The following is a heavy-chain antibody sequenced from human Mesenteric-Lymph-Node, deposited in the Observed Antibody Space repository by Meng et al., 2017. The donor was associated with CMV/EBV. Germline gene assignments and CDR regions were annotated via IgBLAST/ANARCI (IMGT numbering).Heavy chain of an antibody. Sequence: CEASGFGFITGWIHWGPGAAGEWLLLVSRIDGKGNSPTYAGSLNIRFTISKNHAINTLTLQMNSLRAAYTGVYCSSRDHNWGPDYWGQGTLVTVSS. CDR2: IDGKGNSP. D-gene: IGHD7-27*01. V-gene: IGHV3-74*03. J-gene: IGHJ4*02. CDR1: GFGFITGW. CDR3: SRDHNWGPDY.